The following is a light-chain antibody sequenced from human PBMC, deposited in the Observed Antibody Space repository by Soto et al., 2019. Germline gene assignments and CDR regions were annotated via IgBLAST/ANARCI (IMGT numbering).Light chain of an antibody. J-gene: IGKJ4*01. CDR2: DAS. CDR1: ESIRDY. V-gene: IGKV1-5*01. CDR3: QQYNNYPLT. Sequence: IQMAQCPSSLSASVGDRVTMTCRASESIRDYLNWYQQKLGKAPKLLIYDASSLQIGVPSRFSGSGSGTDFTLIVSSLQPDDFATYYCQQYNNYPLTFGGGTKVDIK.